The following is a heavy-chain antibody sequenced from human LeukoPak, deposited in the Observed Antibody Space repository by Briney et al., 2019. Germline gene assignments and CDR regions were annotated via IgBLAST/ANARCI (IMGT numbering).Heavy chain of an antibody. CDR2: ISYDGSNK. CDR3: AKDSQVAGFDP. Sequence: GGSLRLSCAASGFTFNSYSMHWVRQAPGKGLEWVAVISYDGSNKYYADSVKGRFTISRDNSKNTLYLQMNSLRAEDTAVYYCAKDSQVAGFDPWGQGTLVTVSS. CDR1: GFTFNSYS. V-gene: IGHV3-30*04. J-gene: IGHJ5*02. D-gene: IGHD2-15*01.